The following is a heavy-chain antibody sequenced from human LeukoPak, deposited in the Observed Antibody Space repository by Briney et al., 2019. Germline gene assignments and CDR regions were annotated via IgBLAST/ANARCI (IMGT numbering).Heavy chain of an antibody. Sequence: GGSLRLSCAASGFTFSSYWMSWVRQAPGKGLEWVANIKQDGSEKYYVDSVKGRFTISRDNAKNSLYLQMNSLRAEDTAVYYCASLNCGGDCYSDYWGQGTLVTVSS. V-gene: IGHV3-7*01. CDR3: ASLNCGGDCYSDY. J-gene: IGHJ4*02. CDR2: IKQDGSEK. D-gene: IGHD2-21*02. CDR1: GFTFSSYW.